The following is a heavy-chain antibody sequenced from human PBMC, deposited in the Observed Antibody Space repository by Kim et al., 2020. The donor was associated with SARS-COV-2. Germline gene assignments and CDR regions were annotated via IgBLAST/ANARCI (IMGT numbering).Heavy chain of an antibody. CDR1: GYTFTGYY. Sequence: ASVKVSCKASGYTFTGYYMHWVRQAPGQGLEWMGRINPNSGGTNYAQKFQGRVTMTRDTSISTAYMELSRLRSDDTAVYYCARDVVGPFAAAVRLNYWFDPWGQRALLTVSP. CDR3: ARDVVGPFAAAVRLNYWFDP. J-gene: IGHJ5*02. D-gene: IGHD6-13*01. CDR2: INPNSGGT. V-gene: IGHV1-2*06.